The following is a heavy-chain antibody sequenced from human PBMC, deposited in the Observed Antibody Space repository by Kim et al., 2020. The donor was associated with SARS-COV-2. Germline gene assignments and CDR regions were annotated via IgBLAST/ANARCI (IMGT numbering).Heavy chain of an antibody. Sequence: GGSLRLSCAASGFTFSSYAMHWVRQAPGKGLEWVAVISYDGSNKYYADSVKGRFTISRDNSKNTLYLQMNSLRAEDTAVYYCARDGGNCFDPWGQGTLVTVSS. CDR2: ISYDGSNK. J-gene: IGHJ5*02. V-gene: IGHV3-30-3*01. CDR1: GFTFSSYA. CDR3: ARDGGNCFDP. D-gene: IGHD3-16*01.